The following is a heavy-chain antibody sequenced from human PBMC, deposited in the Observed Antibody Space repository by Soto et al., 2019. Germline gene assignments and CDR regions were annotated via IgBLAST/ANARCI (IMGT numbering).Heavy chain of an antibody. CDR1: GYTFTSYG. Sequence: ASVKVSCKASGYTFTSYGISWVRQAPGQGLEWMGWISAYNGNTNYAQKLQGRVTMTTDTSTSTAYMELRSLRSDDTAVYYCARDGSSAPFYYYYGMDVWGQGTTVT. J-gene: IGHJ6*02. CDR2: ISAYNGNT. D-gene: IGHD6-6*01. V-gene: IGHV1-18*01. CDR3: ARDGSSAPFYYYYGMDV.